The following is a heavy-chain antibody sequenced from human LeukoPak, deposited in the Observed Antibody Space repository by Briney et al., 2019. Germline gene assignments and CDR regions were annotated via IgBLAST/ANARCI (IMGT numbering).Heavy chain of an antibody. CDR1: GGSITSGRYY. Sequence: SETLSLTCSVSGGSITSGRYYWSWIRQPAGKGLEWIGRIYSSGSTDYNPSLKSRVTISVDTAKNQLSLRLSSVTAADTAVYYCVRGGSGWYETFDYWGRGTLVTVSS. D-gene: IGHD6-19*01. CDR2: IYSSGST. CDR3: VRGGSGWYETFDY. J-gene: IGHJ4*02. V-gene: IGHV4-61*02.